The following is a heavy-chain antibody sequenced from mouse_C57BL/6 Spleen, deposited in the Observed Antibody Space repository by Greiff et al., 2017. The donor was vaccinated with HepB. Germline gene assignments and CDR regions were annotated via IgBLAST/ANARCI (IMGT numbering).Heavy chain of an antibody. D-gene: IGHD1-1*01. Sequence: QVQLQQPGAELVRPGSSVKLSCKASGYTFTSYWMHWVKQRPIQGLEWIGNIDPSDSETHYNQKFKDKATLTVDKSSSTAYMQLSSLTSEDSAVYYCARGVTPVVDNDYIDYWGEGTPLSVSS. CDR3: ARGVTPVVDNDYIDY. V-gene: IGHV1-52*01. CDR1: GYTFTSYW. J-gene: IGHJ2*01. CDR2: IDPSDSET.